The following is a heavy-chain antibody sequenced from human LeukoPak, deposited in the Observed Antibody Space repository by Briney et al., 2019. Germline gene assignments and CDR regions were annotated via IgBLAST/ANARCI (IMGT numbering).Heavy chain of an antibody. V-gene: IGHV3-48*03. CDR2: ISSSGSTI. D-gene: IGHD3-9*01. J-gene: IGHJ3*02. Sequence: PGGSLRLSCAASGFTFSSYEMNWVRQAPGKGLEWVSYISSSGSTIYYADSVKGRFTISRDNAKNSLYLQMNSLRAEDTALYYCAKTKGHWLVFAFDIWGQGTMVTVSS. CDR3: AKTKGHWLVFAFDI. CDR1: GFTFSSYE.